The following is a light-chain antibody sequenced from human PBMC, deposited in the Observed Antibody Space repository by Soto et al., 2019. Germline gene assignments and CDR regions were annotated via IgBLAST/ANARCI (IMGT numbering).Light chain of an antibody. V-gene: IGKV1-5*01. Sequence: DIQMTQSPATLSASVGDRVTITCRASQSISSWLAWYQQKPGKVPKLLIDDASSLESGVPSRFSGSGSGTEFTLTISSLQPYDFATYYCQQYHTYPWTFGQGTKVDIK. CDR1: QSISSW. CDR3: QQYHTYPWT. J-gene: IGKJ1*01. CDR2: DAS.